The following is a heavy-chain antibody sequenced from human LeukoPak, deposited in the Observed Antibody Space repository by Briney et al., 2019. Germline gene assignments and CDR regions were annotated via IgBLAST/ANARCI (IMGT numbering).Heavy chain of an antibody. Sequence: GESLKISCKGSGYSFTSYWVAWVRQMPGKGLEWMGIIYPGDSDTRYSPSFQGQVSISADKSISTAYLQWSSLKASDTAMYYCARHARRPYYYDSSGYPDYWGQGILVTVSS. V-gene: IGHV5-51*01. CDR1: GYSFTSYW. D-gene: IGHD3-22*01. CDR2: IYPGDSDT. J-gene: IGHJ4*02. CDR3: ARHARRPYYYDSSGYPDY.